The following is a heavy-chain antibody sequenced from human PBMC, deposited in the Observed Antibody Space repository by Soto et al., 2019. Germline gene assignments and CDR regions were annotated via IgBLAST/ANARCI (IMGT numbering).Heavy chain of an antibody. CDR2: ISSSPGYI. D-gene: IGHD3-16*01. CDR1: GFTFSSYS. Sequence: EVQLVESGGGLVKPGGSLRLSCAASGFTFSSYSMNWVRQAPGKGLEWVSSISSSPGYIDYADSVKGRFTISRDNAKNTLYLQMNSLRAEDTAVYYCARLRGSYDFDYWGQGTLVTVSS. V-gene: IGHV3-21*01. CDR3: ARLRGSYDFDY. J-gene: IGHJ4*02.